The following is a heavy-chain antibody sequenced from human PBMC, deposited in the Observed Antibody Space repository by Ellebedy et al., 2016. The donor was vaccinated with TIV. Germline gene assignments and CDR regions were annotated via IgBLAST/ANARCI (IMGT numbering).Heavy chain of an antibody. CDR3: AIVREALGSGYDSDYYYYGSDV. V-gene: IGHV1-69*08. CDR1: GGTFISYT. J-gene: IGHJ6*02. D-gene: IGHD5-12*01. CDR2: IITIFGTP. Sequence: ASVKVSCKASGGTFISYTIGWVRQAPGQGLEWMGSIITIFGTPHYAQKFQGRATITADKSTTTAFMELNSLRSADTAIYYCAIVREALGSGYDSDYYYYGSDVWGQGTTVTVAS.